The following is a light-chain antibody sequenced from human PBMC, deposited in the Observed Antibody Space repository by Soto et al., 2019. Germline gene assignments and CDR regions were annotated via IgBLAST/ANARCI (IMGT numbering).Light chain of an antibody. CDR3: CSYAGSSVA. Sequence: QSALTQPASVYGSPGQSITISCTGTSSDVGSYNLVSWYQQHPGKAPKLMIYEGSKRPSGVSNRFSGSKSGNTASLTISGVQAEDEAEYYCCSYAGSSVAFGGGTKVTVL. CDR1: SSDVGSYNL. CDR2: EGS. V-gene: IGLV2-23*01. J-gene: IGLJ2*01.